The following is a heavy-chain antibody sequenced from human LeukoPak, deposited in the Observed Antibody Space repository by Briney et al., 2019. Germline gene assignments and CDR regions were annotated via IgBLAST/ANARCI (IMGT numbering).Heavy chain of an antibody. Sequence: SVKVSCKASGGSSNSYAISWVRQAPGQGLEWMGGIIPIFGTANYAQKFQGRVTITTDESTSTAYMELSSLRSEDTAVYYCARTPSDFWSGYYTWFDYWGQGTLVTVSS. J-gene: IGHJ4*02. V-gene: IGHV1-69*05. D-gene: IGHD3-3*01. CDR1: GGSSNSYA. CDR2: IIPIFGTA. CDR3: ARTPSDFWSGYYTWFDY.